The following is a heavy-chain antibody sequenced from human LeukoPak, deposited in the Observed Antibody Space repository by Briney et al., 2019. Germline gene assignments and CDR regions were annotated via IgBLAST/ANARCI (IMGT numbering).Heavy chain of an antibody. Sequence: ASVKVSCKASGYTFTSYYMHWVRQAPGQGLEWMGIINPSGGSTSYAQKFQGRVTMTRDTSTSTVYVELSSLRSEDTAVCYCARNPRELLNLFDYWAREPWSPSPQ. CDR2: INPSGGST. D-gene: IGHD1-26*01. V-gene: IGHV1-46*01. CDR3: ARNPRELLNLFDY. CDR1: GYTFTSYY. J-gene: IGHJ4*02.